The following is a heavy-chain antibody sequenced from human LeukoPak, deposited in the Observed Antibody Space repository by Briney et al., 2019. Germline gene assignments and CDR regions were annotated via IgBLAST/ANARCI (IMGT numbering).Heavy chain of an antibody. CDR3: ARDRPRLRGYTYGYYYYMDA. J-gene: IGHJ6*03. D-gene: IGHD5-18*01. Sequence: SETLSLTCTVSGVSISGSSYYWGWIRQPPGKGLEWIGSIYYSGSTYYNPSLKSRVTISVDTSKNQFSLKLSSVTAADTAVYYCARDRPRLRGYTYGYYYYMDAWGKGTTVTVSS. CDR1: GVSISGSSYY. CDR2: IYYSGST. V-gene: IGHV4-39*07.